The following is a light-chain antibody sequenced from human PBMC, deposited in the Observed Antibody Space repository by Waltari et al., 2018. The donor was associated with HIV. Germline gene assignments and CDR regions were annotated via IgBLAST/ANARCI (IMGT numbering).Light chain of an antibody. V-gene: IGLV2-23*01. CDR3: CSYAGTVV. CDR1: SGDVGTYNL. CDR2: EAT. J-gene: IGLJ2*01. Sequence: QSALRQPASVSGSPGQSITISYTGGSGDVGTYNLVSWYQRLPGSAPKLNIYEATKRPSGVSNRFSGSKSGGTASLTISGLQADDEGHYYCCSYAGTVVFGGGTELTVL.